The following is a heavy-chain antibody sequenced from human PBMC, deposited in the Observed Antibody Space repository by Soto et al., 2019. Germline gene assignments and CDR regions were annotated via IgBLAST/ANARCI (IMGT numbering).Heavy chain of an antibody. CDR3: ARDCTMVRGGMDV. Sequence: GGSLRLSCAASGFTFSSYSMNWVRQAPGKGLEWVSSISSSSSYIYYADSVKGRFTISRDNAKNSLYLQMNSLRAEDTAVYYCARDCTMVRGGMDVWGQGTTVTVSS. V-gene: IGHV3-21*01. J-gene: IGHJ6*02. CDR1: GFTFSSYS. CDR2: ISSSSSYI. D-gene: IGHD3-10*01.